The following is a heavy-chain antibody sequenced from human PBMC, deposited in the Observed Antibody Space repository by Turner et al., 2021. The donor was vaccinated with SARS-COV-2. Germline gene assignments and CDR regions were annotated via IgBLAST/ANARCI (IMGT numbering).Heavy chain of an antibody. CDR3: TRRGIAAAGNDY. D-gene: IGHD6-13*01. CDR2: ISDDGSSA. V-gene: IGHV3-74*01. Sequence: VQLVESGGDFVHPGGSLRLSCVGFGFTFSDHWMHWVRQGPGKGLVWVSRISDDGSSASYGGSVRGRFTVSRDNAKNTLYLQMNSLRPDDTGVYYCTRRGIAAAGNDYWGQGTLVTVSS. CDR1: GFTFSDHW. J-gene: IGHJ4*02.